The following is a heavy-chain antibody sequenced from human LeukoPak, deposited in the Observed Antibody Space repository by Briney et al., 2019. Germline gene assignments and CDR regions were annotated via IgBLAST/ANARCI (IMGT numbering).Heavy chain of an antibody. D-gene: IGHD5-18*01. CDR2: INPSGGST. CDR1: GYTFTSYY. V-gene: IGHV1-46*01. Sequence: GASVKVSCKASGYTFTSYYMHWVRQAPGQGLEWMGIINPSGGSTSYEQKFQGRVTMTRDMSTSTVYMELSSLRSEDTAVYYCARDLGIQLWSLSFDYWGQGTLVTVSS. J-gene: IGHJ4*02. CDR3: ARDLGIQLWSLSFDY.